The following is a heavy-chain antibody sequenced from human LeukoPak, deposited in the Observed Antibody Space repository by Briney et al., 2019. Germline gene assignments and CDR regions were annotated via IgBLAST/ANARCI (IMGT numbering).Heavy chain of an antibody. CDR2: IYYSGST. Sequence: SETLSLTCTVSGGSISSYYWSWIRQPPGKGLEWIGYIYYSGSTNYNPSLKSRVTISVDTSKNQFSLKLSSVTAADTAVYYCARDLEYNWFDPWGQGTLVTVSS. V-gene: IGHV4-59*01. D-gene: IGHD5-24*01. CDR3: ARDLEYNWFDP. CDR1: GGSISSYY. J-gene: IGHJ5*02.